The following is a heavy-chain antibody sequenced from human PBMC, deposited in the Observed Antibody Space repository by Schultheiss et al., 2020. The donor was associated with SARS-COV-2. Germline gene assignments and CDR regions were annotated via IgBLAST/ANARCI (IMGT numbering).Heavy chain of an antibody. D-gene: IGHD1-1*01. V-gene: IGHV3-23*01. CDR1: GFTFSSYW. CDR2: ISGSGGST. Sequence: GGSLRLSCAASGFTFSSYWMSWVRQAPGKGLEWVSAISGSGGSTYYADSVKGRFTISRDNSKNTLYLQMNSLKTEDTAVYYCARSGEVRYYGMDVWGQGTTVTVSS. J-gene: IGHJ6*02. CDR3: ARSGEVRYYGMDV.